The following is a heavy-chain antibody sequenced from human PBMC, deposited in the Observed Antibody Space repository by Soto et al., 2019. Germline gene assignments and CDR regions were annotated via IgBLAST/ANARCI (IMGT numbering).Heavy chain of an antibody. V-gene: IGHV1-69*08. CDR3: ARDREDIVVVPAAMRGGYYFDY. CDR1: GGTFSSYT. J-gene: IGHJ4*02. D-gene: IGHD2-2*01. Sequence: QVQLAQSGAEVKKPGSSVKVSCKASGGTFSSYTISWVRQAPGQGLEWMGRIIPILGIANYAQKFQGRVTITADKSTSTAYMELSSLRSEDTAVYYCARDREDIVVVPAAMRGGYYFDYWGQGTLVTVSS. CDR2: IIPILGIA.